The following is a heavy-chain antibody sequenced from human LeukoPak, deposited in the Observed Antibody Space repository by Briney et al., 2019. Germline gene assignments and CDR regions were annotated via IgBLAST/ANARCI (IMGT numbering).Heavy chain of an antibody. V-gene: IGHV3-7*04. CDR1: GFTFNNYW. Sequence: PGGSLRLSCAVSGFTFNNYWMTWVRQAPGKGLEWVANIKQDGSEKYYMDYVDSVKGRFTISRDNGKNSLYLQMNSLRAEDTAVYFCARDQSYYGSGNSGAFDIWGQGTMVTVSA. D-gene: IGHD3-10*01. CDR3: ARDQSYYGSGNSGAFDI. J-gene: IGHJ3*02. CDR2: IKQDGSEK.